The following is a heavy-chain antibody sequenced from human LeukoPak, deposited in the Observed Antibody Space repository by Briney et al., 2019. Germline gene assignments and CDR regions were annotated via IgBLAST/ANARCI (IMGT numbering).Heavy chain of an antibody. V-gene: IGHV1-69*06. D-gene: IGHD2-15*01. CDR3: ASGMVVVAATFDY. J-gene: IGHJ4*02. CDR2: IIPIFGTA. Sequence: ASVKVSCKASGGTFSSYAISWVRQAPGQGLEWMGGIIPIFGTANHAQKFQGRVTITADKSTSTAYMELSSLRSEDTAVYYCASGMVVVAATFDYWGQGTLVTVSS. CDR1: GGTFSSYA.